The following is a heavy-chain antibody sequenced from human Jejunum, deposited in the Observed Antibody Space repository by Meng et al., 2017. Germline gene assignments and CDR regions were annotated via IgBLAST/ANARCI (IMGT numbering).Heavy chain of an antibody. CDR2: IYHTGTT. J-gene: IGHJ5*02. V-gene: IGHV4-4*02. Sequence: HVQLAEAGPGPVSPSRTLSPTCAGSGASISDSNWWSWVRQPLGKALEWIWEIYHTGTTNYNTSLKSRVTMSLDKSKDQFSLELTSVPAADTAVYYCARDLLGPAIAATGWFDPWGQGTLVTVSS. D-gene: IGHD6-13*01. CDR1: GASISDSNW. CDR3: ARDLLGPAIAATGWFDP.